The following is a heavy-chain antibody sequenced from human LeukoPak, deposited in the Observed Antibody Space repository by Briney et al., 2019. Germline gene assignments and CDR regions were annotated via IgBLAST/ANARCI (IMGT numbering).Heavy chain of an antibody. D-gene: IGHD5-18*01. V-gene: IGHV3-30-3*01. Sequence: PGGSLRLSCAASGFTFSSYAMHWVRQAPGKGLEWVAVILYDGSNKYYADSVKGRSTISRDNSKNTLYLQMNSLRAEDTAVYYCAREPRYSYGFIYWGQGTLVTVSS. CDR3: AREPRYSYGFIY. CDR1: GFTFSSYA. CDR2: ILYDGSNK. J-gene: IGHJ4*02.